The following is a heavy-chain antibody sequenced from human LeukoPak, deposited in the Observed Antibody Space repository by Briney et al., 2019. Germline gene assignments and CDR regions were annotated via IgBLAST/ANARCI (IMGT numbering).Heavy chain of an antibody. V-gene: IGHV4-34*01. J-gene: IGHJ3*02. CDR2: INHSGST. D-gene: IGHD1-1*01. CDR3: ANFFNFDGFDI. Sequence: SETLSLTCAVYGGSFSGYYWSWIRQPPGKGLEWIGEINHSGSTNYNPSLKSRVAISVDTSKNQFSLKLSSVTAADTAVYYCANFFNFDGFDIWGQGTMVTVSS. CDR1: GGSFSGYY.